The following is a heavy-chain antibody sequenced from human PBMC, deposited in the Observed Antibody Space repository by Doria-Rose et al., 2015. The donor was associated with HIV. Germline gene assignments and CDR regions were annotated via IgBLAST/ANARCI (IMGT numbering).Heavy chain of an antibody. CDR1: GVSLSSPGMG. CDR2: IFSDDER. CDR3: ARIKSSRWYHKYYFDF. Sequence: QVTLKESGPVLVKPTETLTLTCTVSGVSLSSPGMGVSWIRQPPGKVLEWLANIFSDDERSYTTSLKSRLTITRGTSKSQVVLTMTDMDPVDTATYYCARIKSSRWYHKYYFDFWGQGTLVIVPA. V-gene: IGHV2-26*01. J-gene: IGHJ4*02. D-gene: IGHD6-13*01.